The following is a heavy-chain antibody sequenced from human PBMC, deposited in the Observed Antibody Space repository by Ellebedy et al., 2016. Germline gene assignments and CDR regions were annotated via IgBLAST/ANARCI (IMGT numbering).Heavy chain of an antibody. V-gene: IGHV1-8*01. CDR3: ARGHGLTILGVVFSSGWFNP. J-gene: IGHJ5*02. Sequence: ASVKVSCXASGFTFTSYDINWVRQAPGQGLEWMGRVNPDSGDTAYAQKFLGRVTMTRNTSINTAYMELSSLRSEDTAIYYCARGHGLTILGVVFSSGWFNPWGQGSLVTVSS. D-gene: IGHD3-3*01. CDR2: VNPDSGDT. CDR1: GFTFTSYD.